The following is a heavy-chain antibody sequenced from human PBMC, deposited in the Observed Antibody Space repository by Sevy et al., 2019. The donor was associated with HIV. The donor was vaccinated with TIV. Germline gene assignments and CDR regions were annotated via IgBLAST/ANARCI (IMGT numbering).Heavy chain of an antibody. CDR1: GFTFSSYE. D-gene: IGHD4-4*01. CDR3: ARDVDSNYDGIDA. Sequence: GGSLRLSCAASGFTFSSYEMNWVRQAPGKGLEWVSYISSGGSSIYYADSVKGRFTISRDNSKNTVDLQMNSLRVEDTAVYYCARDVDSNYDGIDAWGQGTTVTVSS. CDR2: ISSGGSSI. V-gene: IGHV3-48*03. J-gene: IGHJ6*02.